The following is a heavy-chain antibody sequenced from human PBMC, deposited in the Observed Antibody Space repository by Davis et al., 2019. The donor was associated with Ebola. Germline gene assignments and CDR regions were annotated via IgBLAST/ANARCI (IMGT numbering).Heavy chain of an antibody. CDR1: GYTFTSYY. D-gene: IGHD2-2*01. Sequence: ASVKVSCKASGYTFTSYYMHWVRQAPGHGLEWMGWINPNSGGTNYAQKFQGRVTMTRDTSISTAYMELSRLRSEDTAVYYCARFLYCSSTSCFPGDYYYYMDVWGKGTTVTVSS. CDR3: ARFLYCSSTSCFPGDYYYYMDV. J-gene: IGHJ6*03. CDR2: INPNSGGT. V-gene: IGHV1-2*02.